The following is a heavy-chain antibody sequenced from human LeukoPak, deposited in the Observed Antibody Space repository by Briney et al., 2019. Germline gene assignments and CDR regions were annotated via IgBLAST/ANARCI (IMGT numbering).Heavy chain of an antibody. CDR1: GFTFGDAA. CDR3: AKDMELAS. J-gene: IGHJ5*02. D-gene: IGHD1-26*01. CDR2: ISSSGANA. V-gene: IGHV3-23*01. Sequence: TGGSLRLSCAASGFTFGDAAMTWVRQAPGKGLEWVSLISSSGANAYYADSVKGRFTISRDNSKNTLYLQMNNLRGEDTAEYYCAKDMELASWGQGTLVTVSS.